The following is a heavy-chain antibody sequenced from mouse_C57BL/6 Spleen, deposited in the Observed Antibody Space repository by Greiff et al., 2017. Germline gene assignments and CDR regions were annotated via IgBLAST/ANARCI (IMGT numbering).Heavy chain of an antibody. V-gene: IGHV1-39*01. CDR3: ARETGVITTVVEGYFDV. Sequence: EVKVVESGPELVKPGASVKISCKASGYSFTDYNMNWVKQSNGKSLEWIGVINPNYGTTSYNQKFKGKATLTVDQSSSTAYMQLNSLTSEDSAVYYGARETGVITTVVEGYFDVWGTGTTVTVSS. CDR1: GYSFTDYN. J-gene: IGHJ1*03. CDR2: INPNYGTT. D-gene: IGHD1-1*01.